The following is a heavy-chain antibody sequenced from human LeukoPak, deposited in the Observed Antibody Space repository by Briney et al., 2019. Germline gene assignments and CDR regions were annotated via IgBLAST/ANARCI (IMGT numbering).Heavy chain of an antibody. J-gene: IGHJ6*03. CDR3: TSQGYCSGGSCYGREYYYYYYMDV. CDR1: GFTFSGSA. Sequence: QPGGSLKLSCAASGFTFSGSAMHWVRQASGKGLEWVGRIRSKANSYATAYAASVKGRFTISRDDSKNTAYLQMNSLKTEDTAVYYCTSQGYCSGGSCYGREYYYYYYMDVWGKGTTVTVSS. V-gene: IGHV3-73*01. CDR2: IRSKANSYAT. D-gene: IGHD2-15*01.